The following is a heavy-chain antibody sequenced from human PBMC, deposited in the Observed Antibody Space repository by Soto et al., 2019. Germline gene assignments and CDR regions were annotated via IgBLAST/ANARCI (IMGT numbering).Heavy chain of an antibody. CDR2: INHSGST. CDR1: VGSFSGYY. Sequence: SGTMALTCAVYVGSFSGYYWSWIRKPPAKGLEWIGEINHSGSTNYNPSLKSRVTISVDTSKNQFSLKLSSVTAADTAVYYCARGRSLYYDFWSGYYAAYFDYWGQGTLVTVSS. D-gene: IGHD3-3*01. V-gene: IGHV4-34*01. CDR3: ARGRSLYYDFWSGYYAAYFDY. J-gene: IGHJ4*02.